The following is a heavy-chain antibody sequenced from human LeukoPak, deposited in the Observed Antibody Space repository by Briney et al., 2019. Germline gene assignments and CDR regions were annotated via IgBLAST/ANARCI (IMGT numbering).Heavy chain of an antibody. Sequence: GESLQISCKAPGYSFTSYWIGWVRQMPGKGLEWMGIIYPGDSDTRYSPSFQGQVTISADKSISTAYLRWSSLKASDIAMYYCARVSDHYFDYWGQGTLATVSS. V-gene: IGHV5-51*01. D-gene: IGHD1-14*01. J-gene: IGHJ4*02. CDR3: ARVSDHYFDY. CDR2: IYPGDSDT. CDR1: GYSFTSYW.